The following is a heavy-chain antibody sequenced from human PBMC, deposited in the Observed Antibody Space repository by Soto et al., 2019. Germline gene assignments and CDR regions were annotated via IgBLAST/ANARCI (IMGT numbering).Heavy chain of an antibody. V-gene: IGHV1-8*01. D-gene: IGHD5-18*01. J-gene: IGHJ6*04. Sequence: ASVKVSCKACGDTFASYDMKWVRQANGQGHDWMGWMNPNSSNTGYAQKFQGRVTMTRNTSISTAYMELSSLRSEDTAVYYCARASGTAMVQTYHYCMDVWGEGTTVTVSS. CDR1: GDTFASYD. CDR2: MNPNSSNT. CDR3: ARASGTAMVQTYHYCMDV.